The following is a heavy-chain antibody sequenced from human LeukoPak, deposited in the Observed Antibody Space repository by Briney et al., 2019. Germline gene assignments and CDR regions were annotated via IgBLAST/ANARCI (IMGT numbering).Heavy chain of an antibody. CDR3: AELGITMIGGV. CDR1: GFTFSSYE. J-gene: IGHJ6*04. V-gene: IGHV3-48*03. D-gene: IGHD3-10*02. CDR2: ISSSGSTI. Sequence: GGCLRLACAASGFTFSSYEMNWVRQAPGKGLEWASYISSSGSTIYYADSVNGRFTIARDNAKNPLYLQMNSLRAEDTAVYYCAELGITMIGGVWGKGTTVTVSS.